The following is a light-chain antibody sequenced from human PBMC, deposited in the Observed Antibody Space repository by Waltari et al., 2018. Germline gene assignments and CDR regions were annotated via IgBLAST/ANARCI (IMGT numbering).Light chain of an antibody. Sequence: IQMTQSPSSLSASVGSRVTIPCRASQSISSYLNWYQQKPGKAPKPLIYAASSLQSGVASRFSGSGSATDFTLTISSLQPEDVATYYCHQSYSTPSITFGQGTRLEIK. V-gene: IGKV1-39*01. CDR3: HQSYSTPSIT. CDR2: AAS. CDR1: QSISSY. J-gene: IGKJ5*01.